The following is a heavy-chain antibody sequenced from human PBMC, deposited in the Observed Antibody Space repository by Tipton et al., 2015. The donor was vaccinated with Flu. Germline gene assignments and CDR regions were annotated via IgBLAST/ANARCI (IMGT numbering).Heavy chain of an antibody. CDR3: ARRDYSNYVSEPKNWFNP. CDR1: GFTFSNFG. Sequence: QLVQSGAEVKKPGASVKVSCTASGFTFSNFGVNWVRQAPGQGLEWMGWISLYSGDTRYSQNVQGRVAMTTDTSTGTAYMELRNLRSDDTAVYYCARRDYSNYVSEPKNWFNPWGQGTLVIVSS. D-gene: IGHD4-11*01. CDR2: ISLYSGDT. J-gene: IGHJ5*02. V-gene: IGHV1-18*01.